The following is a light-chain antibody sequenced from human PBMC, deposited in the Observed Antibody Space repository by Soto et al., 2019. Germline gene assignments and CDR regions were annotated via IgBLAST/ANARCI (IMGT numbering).Light chain of an antibody. CDR1: QSVSSY. CDR3: QQYGSSPGA. CDR2: GAS. V-gene: IGKV3-20*01. Sequence: EIVLTQSPGTLSLSPGERSTLSCMASQSVSSYLAWYQQKPGQAPRLLIYGASSRATGIPDRFSGSGSGTDFTLTISRLEPEDFAVYYCQQYGSSPGAFGQGTKVDIK. J-gene: IGKJ1*01.